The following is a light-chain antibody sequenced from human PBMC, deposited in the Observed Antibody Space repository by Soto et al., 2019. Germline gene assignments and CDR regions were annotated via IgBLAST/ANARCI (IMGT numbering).Light chain of an antibody. V-gene: IGKV1-9*01. CDR2: GAY. CDR3: QQLNGSPLIT. CDR1: EDLDNY. Sequence: DIQLSQSPSLLSASVGDRVTITCRASEDLDNYLAWYRQTPGEAPKLLIYGAYTLQSGVPRRFSGAGSGTEFSVTISSLQPEDFAIYYCQQLNGSPLITFGQGTRVDIK. J-gene: IGKJ5*01.